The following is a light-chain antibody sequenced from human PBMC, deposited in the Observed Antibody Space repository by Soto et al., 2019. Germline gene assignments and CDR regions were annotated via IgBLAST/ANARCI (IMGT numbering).Light chain of an antibody. Sequence: IQLTQSPSSLSASVGDRVTITCRASQGISSYLAWYQQKPGQAPKLLISAASTLQTGVPSRFSGSGSGTDFTLTVSSLQPEDFATYYCHQFKDYPFTFGPGTKVDI. CDR1: QGISSY. V-gene: IGKV1-9*01. CDR3: HQFKDYPFT. CDR2: AAS. J-gene: IGKJ3*01.